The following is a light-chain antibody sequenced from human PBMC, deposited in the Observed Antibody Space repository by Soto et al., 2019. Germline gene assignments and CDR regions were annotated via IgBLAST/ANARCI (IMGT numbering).Light chain of an antibody. CDR1: QAISSY. CDR2: AAS. J-gene: IGKJ1*01. V-gene: IGKV1-9*01. Sequence: DIQLTQSPSFLSASVGDRVTITCRASQAISSYLAWFQQRPGKAPKVLIYAASTLQSGVPSRFSGSGSGTEFPLTISNLQPEEFATYFCQKPKCYPLTFGQGTKGEIK. CDR3: QKPKCYPLT.